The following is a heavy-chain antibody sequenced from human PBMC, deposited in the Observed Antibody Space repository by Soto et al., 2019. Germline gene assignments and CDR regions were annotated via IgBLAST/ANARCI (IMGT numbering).Heavy chain of an antibody. CDR2: MFYSGLT. V-gene: IGHV4-39*01. CDR1: GYSVSSSDYY. Sequence: SETLSLTCSVSGYSVSSSDYYWAWIRQPPGKGLEWIGSMFYSGLTYYNPSLKSRVTLSVDTSKNQFSVRLNSVTAADTAVYYCAPLSVSLSGPYGIHVWGQGTTVTVS. CDR3: APLSVSLSGPYGIHV. D-gene: IGHD2-15*01. J-gene: IGHJ6*02.